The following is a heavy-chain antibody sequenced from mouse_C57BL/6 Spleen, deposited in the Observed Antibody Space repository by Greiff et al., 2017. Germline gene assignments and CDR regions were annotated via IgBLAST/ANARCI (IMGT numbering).Heavy chain of an antibody. V-gene: IGHV1-81*01. Sequence: VQLQQSGAELARPGASVKLSCKASGYTFTSYGISWVKQRTGQGLEWIGELYPRIGNTYYNEKLKGKATLTADKSSSTAYSELHILTAKDSAADFYASSYDYDGYAMDYWGQGTSVTVSS. CDR2: LYPRIGNT. J-gene: IGHJ4*01. CDR1: GYTFTSYG. D-gene: IGHD2-4*01. CDR3: ASSYDYDGYAMDY.